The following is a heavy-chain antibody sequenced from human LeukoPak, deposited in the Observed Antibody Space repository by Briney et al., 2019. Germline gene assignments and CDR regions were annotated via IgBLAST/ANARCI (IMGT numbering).Heavy chain of an antibody. V-gene: IGHV4-39*07. Sequence: PSETLSLTCTVSGGSISSSSYYWGWIRQPPGKGLGWIGSMYYGVTSYYNPSLKSRVTISVDTSNNQFSLKVNSVTAADTAMYYCVRDAGHQLSRRNYYAMDVWGQGTTVTVSS. D-gene: IGHD2-2*01. CDR3: VRDAGHQLSRRNYYAMDV. CDR1: GGSISSSSYY. J-gene: IGHJ6*02. CDR2: MYYGVTS.